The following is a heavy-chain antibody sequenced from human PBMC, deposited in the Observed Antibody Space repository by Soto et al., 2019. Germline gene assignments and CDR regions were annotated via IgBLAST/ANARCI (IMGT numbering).Heavy chain of an antibody. Sequence: QVQLQESGPGLVKPSDTLSLTCAVSCYSISSSKWWGWIRQPPGKGLEWIGYIYYSGATYYNPSLNSRVTMSVDTSKNQFSLTLTSGTAVDTAVYYCARRENQSPIDYWGQGNLVSVSA. CDR2: IYYSGAT. V-gene: IGHV4-28*01. D-gene: IGHD1-26*01. CDR1: CYSISSSKW. J-gene: IGHJ4*02. CDR3: ARRENQSPIDY.